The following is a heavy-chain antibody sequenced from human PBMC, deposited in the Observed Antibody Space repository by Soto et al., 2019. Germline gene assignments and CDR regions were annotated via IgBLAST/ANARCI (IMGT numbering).Heavy chain of an antibody. V-gene: IGHV1-18*01. CDR1: GYTFTSYG. CDR3: ARETNYFDY. D-gene: IGHD4-17*01. CDR2: ISAYNGNT. Sequence: QVQLVQSGAEVKKPGASVKVSCKASGYTFTSYGISWVRQAPGQGLEWMGWISAYNGNTNYAQKLQGRVTMTTDTTTSTACMEPRSRSSDDTAVYYCARETNYFDYWGQGTLVTVSS. J-gene: IGHJ4*02.